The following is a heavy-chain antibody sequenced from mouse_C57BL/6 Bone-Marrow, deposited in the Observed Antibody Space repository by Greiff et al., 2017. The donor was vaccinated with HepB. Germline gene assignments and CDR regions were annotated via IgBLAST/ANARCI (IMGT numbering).Heavy chain of an antibody. CDR1: GFTFSSYA. J-gene: IGHJ2*01. V-gene: IGHV5-4*03. Sequence: EVKLVESGGGLVKPGGSLKLSCAASGFTFSSYAMSWVRQTPEKRLEWVATISDGGSYTYYPDNVKGRFTISRDNAKNTLYLQRSHLKSEDTAMYYCARGGDYCGGSWGYWGQGTALTVSS. D-gene: IGHD1-1*01. CDR3: ARGGDYCGGSWGY. CDR2: ISDGGSYT.